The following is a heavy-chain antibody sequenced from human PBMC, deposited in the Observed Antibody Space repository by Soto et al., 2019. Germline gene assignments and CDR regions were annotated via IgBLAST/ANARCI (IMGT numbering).Heavy chain of an antibody. CDR2: IFSDNER. Sequence: SRPTRVHPTDTLRLTCTVSGFSLTTDKKGVSWIRQPPGKALEWLAHIFSDNERSYSTSLQGRLTISKDTSGSQVVLSMTNVDPVDTATYYCVRMKVDSYQFYYAMDVWGQGTTVTVSS. CDR1: GFSLTTDKKG. J-gene: IGHJ6*02. D-gene: IGHD3-9*01. V-gene: IGHV2-26*01. CDR3: VRMKVDSYQFYYAMDV.